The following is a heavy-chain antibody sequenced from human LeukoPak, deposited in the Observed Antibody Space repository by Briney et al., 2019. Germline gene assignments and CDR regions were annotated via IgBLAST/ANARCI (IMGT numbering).Heavy chain of an antibody. D-gene: IGHD4-17*01. CDR3: ARARAYGDYGLFEY. J-gene: IGHJ4*02. CDR1: GGSINSDY. Sequence: SVTLSLTCTVSGGSINSDYWSWIRQPPGKGLEWIGYIYHSGSTNYNPSLRSRLTISVDTSKNQFSLNLKSVTPADTAVYYCARARAYGDYGLFEYWGQGTLVTVSS. V-gene: IGHV4-59*01. CDR2: IYHSGST.